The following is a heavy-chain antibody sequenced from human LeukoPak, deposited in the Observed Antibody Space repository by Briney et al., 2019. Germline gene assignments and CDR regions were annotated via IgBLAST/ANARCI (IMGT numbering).Heavy chain of an antibody. Sequence: GGSLRLSCAASGFTFSSYAVSWVRQAPGKGLEWVSAISGSGGSTYYADSVKGRFTISRDNSKNTLYLQMNSLRAEDTAVYYCAKGLYCGGDCYSFYYYYYMDVWGKGTTVTVSS. V-gene: IGHV3-23*01. CDR3: AKGLYCGGDCYSFYYYYYMDV. J-gene: IGHJ6*03. CDR1: GFTFSSYA. D-gene: IGHD2-21*02. CDR2: ISGSGGST.